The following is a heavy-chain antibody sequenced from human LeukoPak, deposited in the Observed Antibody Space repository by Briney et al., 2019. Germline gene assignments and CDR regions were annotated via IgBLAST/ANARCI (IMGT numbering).Heavy chain of an antibody. J-gene: IGHJ6*03. CDR2: IYYSGST. V-gene: IGHV4-39*01. CDR3: ARHTYYYDSSGYWPELYYYYMDV. Sequence: SETLSLTCTVSGGSISSSSYYWGWIRQPPGKGLEWIGSIYYSGSTYYNPSLKSRVTISVDTSKNLFSLKLSSVTARDTTVVYCARHTYYYDSSGYWPELYYYYMDVWGKGTTVTISS. CDR1: GGSISSSSYY. D-gene: IGHD3-22*01.